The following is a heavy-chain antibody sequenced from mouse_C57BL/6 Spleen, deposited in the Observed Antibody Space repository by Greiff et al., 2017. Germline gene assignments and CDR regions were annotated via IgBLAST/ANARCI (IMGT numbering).Heavy chain of an antibody. V-gene: IGHV1-39*01. CDR1: GYSFTDYN. J-gene: IGHJ2*01. D-gene: IGHD1-1*01. CDR3: ARSWRSRHYYGSSYFDY. Sequence: VQLKESGPELVKPGASVKISCKASGYSFTDYNMNWVKQSNGKSLEWIGVINPNYGTTSYNQKFKGKATLTVDQSSSTAYMQLNSLTSEDSAVYYCARSWRSRHYYGSSYFDYWGQGTTLTVSS. CDR2: INPNYGTT.